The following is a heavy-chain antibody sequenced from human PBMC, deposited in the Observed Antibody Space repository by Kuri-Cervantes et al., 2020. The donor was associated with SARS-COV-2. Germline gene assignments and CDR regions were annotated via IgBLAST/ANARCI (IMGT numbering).Heavy chain of an antibody. D-gene: IGHD3-3*02. J-gene: IGHJ5*02. Sequence: ASVKVSCKATGYTFTSYGISWVRQAPGQGLEWMGWISAYNGNTNYAQKLQGRVTMTTDTSTSTACMELRSLRSDDTAVYYCATGPPFLEWHNWFDPRGQGTLVAVSS. CDR1: GYTFTSYG. V-gene: IGHV1-18*01. CDR2: ISAYNGNT. CDR3: ATGPPFLEWHNWFDP.